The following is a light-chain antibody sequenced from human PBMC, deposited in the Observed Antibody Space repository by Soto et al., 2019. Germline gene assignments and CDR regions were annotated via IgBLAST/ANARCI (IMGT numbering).Light chain of an antibody. CDR2: GAS. V-gene: IGKV3-20*01. J-gene: IGKJ3*01. CDR3: QQHGGSPPT. CDR1: QSVSNNY. Sequence: EIVLTQSPGTLSLSPGERATLSCRASQSVSNNYLAWYQQKPGQAPRLLIYGASNRATGIPDRFRGSGSGTDFTLTIDRLEPEDFGVYYCQQHGGSPPTFGPGTKVDIK.